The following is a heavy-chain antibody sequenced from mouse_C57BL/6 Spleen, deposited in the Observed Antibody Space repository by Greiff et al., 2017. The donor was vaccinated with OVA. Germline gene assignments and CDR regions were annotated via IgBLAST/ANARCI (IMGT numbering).Heavy chain of an antibody. Sequence: EVMLVESGGGLVQPGGSLKLSCAASGFTFSDYYMYWVRQTPEKRLEWVAYISNGGGSTYYPDTVKGRFTISRDNAKNTLYLQMSRLKSEDTARYYCARRGKSYYFDYWGQGTTLTVSS. CDR2: ISNGGGST. CDR1: GFTFSDYY. V-gene: IGHV5-12*01. J-gene: IGHJ2*01. CDR3: ARRGKSYYFDY.